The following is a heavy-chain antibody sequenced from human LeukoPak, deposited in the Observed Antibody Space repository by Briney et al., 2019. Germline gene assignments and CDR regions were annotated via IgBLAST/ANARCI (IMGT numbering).Heavy chain of an antibody. CDR1: GGTFSSYA. CDR3: ARGLPRSSGARYDY. D-gene: IGHD1-26*01. Sequence: SVKVSCKASGGTFSSYAISWVRQAPGQGLEWMGRIIPILGIANYAQKFQGGVTITADKSTSTAYMELSSLRSEDTAVYYCARGLPRSSGARYDYWGQGTLVTVSS. V-gene: IGHV1-69*04. CDR2: IIPILGIA. J-gene: IGHJ4*02.